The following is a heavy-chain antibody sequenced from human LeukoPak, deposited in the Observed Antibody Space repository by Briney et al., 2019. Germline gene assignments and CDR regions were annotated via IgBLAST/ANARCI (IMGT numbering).Heavy chain of an antibody. J-gene: IGHJ3*02. Sequence: VASVKVSCKASGYTFTSYAMHWVRQAPGQRLEWMGWINAGNGNTKYSQKFQGRVTITRDTSASTAYMELSSLRSEDTAVYYCARDARYCSGGSCRNAFDIWGQGTMVTVSS. CDR3: ARDARYCSGGSCRNAFDI. CDR2: INAGNGNT. CDR1: GYTFTSYA. V-gene: IGHV1-3*01. D-gene: IGHD2-15*01.